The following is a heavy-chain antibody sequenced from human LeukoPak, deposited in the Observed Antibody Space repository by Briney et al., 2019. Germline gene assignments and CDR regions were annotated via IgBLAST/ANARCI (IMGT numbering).Heavy chain of an antibody. CDR3: ARTKFSGWSLFDY. D-gene: IGHD6-19*01. CDR2: IYYSGST. Sequence: PTETLSLTCTVSGGSISSSSYYWGWIRQPPGKGLEWIGSIYYSGSTYYNPSLKSRVTISVDTSKNQFSLKLSSVTAADTAVYYCARTKFSGWSLFDYWGQGTLVTVSS. CDR1: GGSISSSSYY. J-gene: IGHJ4*02. V-gene: IGHV4-39*01.